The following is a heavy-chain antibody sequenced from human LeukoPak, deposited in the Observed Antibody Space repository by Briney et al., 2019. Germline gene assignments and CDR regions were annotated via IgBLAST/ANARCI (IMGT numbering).Heavy chain of an antibody. V-gene: IGHV3-48*01. CDR2: ISSSSSTI. Sequence: GGSLRLSCAASGFTFSSYWMHWVRQAPGKGLEWVSYISSSSSTIYYADSVKGRFTISRDNSKNTLYLQMNSLSAADTAVHYCARDILATSIAAPYYWGQGTLVTVSS. D-gene: IGHD6-13*01. CDR1: GFTFSSYW. CDR3: ARDILATSIAAPYY. J-gene: IGHJ4*02.